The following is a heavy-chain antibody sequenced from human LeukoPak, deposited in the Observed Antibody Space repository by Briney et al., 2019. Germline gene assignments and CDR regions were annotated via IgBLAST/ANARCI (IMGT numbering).Heavy chain of an antibody. CDR3: ARSNGRRDYYDSSGRTFDY. V-gene: IGHV4-31*03. CDR1: GGSISSGGYY. CDR2: IYYSGST. J-gene: IGHJ4*02. Sequence: SQTLSLTCTVSGGSISSGGYYWSWIRQHPGKGLEWIGYIYYSGSTYYNPSLKSRVTISVDTSKNQFSLKLSSVTAADTAVYYCARSNGRRDYYDSSGRTFDYWGQGTLVTVSS. D-gene: IGHD3-22*01.